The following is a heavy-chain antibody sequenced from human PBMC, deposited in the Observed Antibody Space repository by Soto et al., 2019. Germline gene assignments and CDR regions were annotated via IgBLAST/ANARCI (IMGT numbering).Heavy chain of an antibody. Sequence: QVQLQESGPGLVKPSGTLSLTCAVSGGSISSSNWWSWVRQPPGKGLEWIGEIYHSGSTNYNPSLKSRVTISVDRSKNQFSLKLSSVAAADTAVYYCARDRYYGSGSYSGFDYWGQGTLVTVSS. CDR3: ARDRYYGSGSYSGFDY. D-gene: IGHD3-10*01. J-gene: IGHJ4*02. CDR2: IYHSGST. CDR1: GGSISSSNW. V-gene: IGHV4-4*02.